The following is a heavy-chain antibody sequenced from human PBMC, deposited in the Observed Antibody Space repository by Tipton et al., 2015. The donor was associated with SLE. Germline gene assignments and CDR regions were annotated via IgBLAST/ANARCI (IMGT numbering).Heavy chain of an antibody. CDR3: ARPDTAMVSRAFDI. D-gene: IGHD5-18*01. CDR2: FYYSGST. Sequence: TLSLTCTVSGGSISSSSYYWGWIRRPPGKGLEWVGRFYYSGSTYYNPSLKSRVTISVDTSKNQFSLKLSSVTAADSAVYYCARPDTAMVSRAFDIWGQGTMVTVSS. J-gene: IGHJ3*02. CDR1: GGSISSSSYY. V-gene: IGHV4-39*01.